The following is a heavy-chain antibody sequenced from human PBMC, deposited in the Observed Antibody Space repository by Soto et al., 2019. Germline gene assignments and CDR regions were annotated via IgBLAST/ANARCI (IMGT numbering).Heavy chain of an antibody. Sequence: QVQLQESGPGLVKPSETLSLTCTVSGGSISSYYWSWIRQPPGKGLEWIGYIYYSGSTNYNPSLKSRVTISVDTSQNQFSLKLSSVTAADTAVYYCARGHSGSYRTGEGYYYGMDVWGQGTTVTVSS. V-gene: IGHV4-59*01. CDR2: IYYSGST. D-gene: IGHD1-26*01. J-gene: IGHJ6*02. CDR3: ARGHSGSYRTGEGYYYGMDV. CDR1: GGSISSYY.